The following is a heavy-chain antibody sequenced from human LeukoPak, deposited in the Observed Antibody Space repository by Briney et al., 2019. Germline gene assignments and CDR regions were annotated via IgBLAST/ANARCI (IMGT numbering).Heavy chain of an antibody. J-gene: IGHJ4*02. Sequence: GGSLRLSCAASGFTFSSYGMSWVRQAPGKGLEWVSAISGSGGSTYYADSVKGRFTISRDNSKNTLYLQMNSLRAEDTAVYYCAKAPGEYCTNGVCYPFDYWGQGTLVTVSS. V-gene: IGHV3-23*01. D-gene: IGHD2-8*01. CDR3: AKAPGEYCTNGVCYPFDY. CDR1: GFTFSSYG. CDR2: ISGSGGST.